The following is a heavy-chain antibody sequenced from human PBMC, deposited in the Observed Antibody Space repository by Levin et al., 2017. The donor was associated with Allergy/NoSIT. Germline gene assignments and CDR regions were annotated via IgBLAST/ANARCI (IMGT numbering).Heavy chain of an antibody. CDR2: IWADGSQK. V-gene: IGHV3-33*01. Sequence: SCEASGFTFSRSGMHWVRQAPGKGLEWVAVIWADGSQKYYLDSVKGRFTISKDNSRNTLFLQMNSLRVEDTAVYYCARDKGASAFDYWGQGVLVTVSS. CDR3: ARDKGASAFDY. J-gene: IGHJ4*02. CDR1: GFTFSRSG.